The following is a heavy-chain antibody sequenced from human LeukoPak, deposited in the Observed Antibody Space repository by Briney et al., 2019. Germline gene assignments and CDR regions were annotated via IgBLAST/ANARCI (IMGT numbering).Heavy chain of an antibody. D-gene: IGHD3-22*01. CDR2: ISSSSSYI. V-gene: IGHV3-21*01. CDR3: ARDRTYYYDSSLLTYFDY. CDR1: GFTFSSYS. Sequence: PGGSLRLSCAASGFTFSSYSMNWVRQAPGKGLEWVSSISSSSSYIYYADSVKGRFTISRDNAKNSLYLQMNSLRAEDTAVYYCARDRTYYYDSSLLTYFDYWGQGTLVTVSS. J-gene: IGHJ4*02.